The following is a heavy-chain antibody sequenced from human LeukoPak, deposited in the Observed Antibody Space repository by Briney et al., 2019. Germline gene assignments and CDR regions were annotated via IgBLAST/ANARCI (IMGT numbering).Heavy chain of an antibody. J-gene: IGHJ4*02. CDR3: ARDRYRAARPSFLLDY. Sequence: PGGSLRLSCAASGFTFSTYWMSWVRQAPGKGLEWVANIKQDGTEKYYVDSVKGRFTISRDNAKNSLYLQMNSLRAEDTAVYYCARDRYRAARPSFLLDYWGQGTLVTVSS. V-gene: IGHV3-7*01. CDR2: IKQDGTEK. D-gene: IGHD6-6*01. CDR1: GFTFSTYW.